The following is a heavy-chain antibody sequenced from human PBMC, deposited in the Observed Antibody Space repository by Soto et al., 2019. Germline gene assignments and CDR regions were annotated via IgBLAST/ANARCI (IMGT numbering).Heavy chain of an antibody. Sequence: QLQLQESGPGLVKPSETLSLTCTVSGGSISSSSYYWGWIRQPPGKGLEWIGSIYYSGSTYYNPSLKRRVTISVDTSKNQFSLKLSSVTAADTAVYYCARHSPTMVRGVIGWFDPWGQGTLVTVSS. J-gene: IGHJ5*02. CDR2: IYYSGST. V-gene: IGHV4-39*01. CDR1: GGSISSSSYY. CDR3: ARHSPTMVRGVIGWFDP. D-gene: IGHD3-10*01.